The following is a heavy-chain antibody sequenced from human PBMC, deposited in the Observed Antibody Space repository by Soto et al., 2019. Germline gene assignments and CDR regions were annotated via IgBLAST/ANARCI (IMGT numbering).Heavy chain of an antibody. CDR2: IYYSGST. V-gene: IGHV4-59*08. CDR3: ARLDTTYYDFWSGYDY. Sequence: ETLSLTCTVSGGSISSYYWSWIRQPPGKGLEWIGYIYYSGSTNYNPSLKSRVTISVDTSKNQFSLRLSSVTAADTAVYYCARLDTTYYDFWSGYDYWGQGTLVTVSS. CDR1: GGSISSYY. D-gene: IGHD3-3*01. J-gene: IGHJ4*02.